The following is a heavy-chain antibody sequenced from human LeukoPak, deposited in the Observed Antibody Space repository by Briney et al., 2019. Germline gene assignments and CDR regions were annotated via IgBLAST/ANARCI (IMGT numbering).Heavy chain of an antibody. D-gene: IGHD6-6*01. Sequence: GASVKVSCKASGGTFSSYAISWVRQAPGQGLEWMGGIIPILGTANYAQKFQGRVTITADESTSTAYMELSSLRSEDTAVYYCARDLVDYHIPQLDYYYYYGMDVWGQGTTVTVSS. CDR2: IIPILGTA. J-gene: IGHJ6*02. CDR1: GGTFSSYA. V-gene: IGHV1-69*13. CDR3: ARDLVDYHIPQLDYYYYYGMDV.